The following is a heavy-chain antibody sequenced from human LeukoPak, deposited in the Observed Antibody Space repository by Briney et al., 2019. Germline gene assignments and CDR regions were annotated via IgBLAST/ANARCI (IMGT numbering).Heavy chain of an antibody. CDR1: GGSISSYY. V-gene: IGHV4-59*08. J-gene: IGHJ6*02. CDR3: ARHRIVVVPAAISVYYYGMDV. CDR2: IYHSGST. D-gene: IGHD2-2*02. Sequence: SETLSLTCTVSGGSISSYYWSWIRQPPGKGLEWIGYIYHSGSTNYNPSLKSRVTISVDTSKNQFSLKLSSVTAADTAVYYCARHRIVVVPAAISVYYYGMDVWGQGTTVTVSS.